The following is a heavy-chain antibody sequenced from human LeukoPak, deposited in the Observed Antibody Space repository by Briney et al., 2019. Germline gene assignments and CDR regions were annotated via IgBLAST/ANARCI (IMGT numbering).Heavy chain of an antibody. CDR2: INPNSGGT. J-gene: IGHJ6*03. Sequence: ASVKVSCKASGYTFTSYDINWVRQTTGQGLEWMGWINPNSGGTNYAQKFQGRVTMTRDTSISTAYMELSRLRSDDTAVYYCARDPAMGCSGGSCYDYYYMDVWGKGTTVTVSS. CDR1: GYTFTSYD. CDR3: ARDPAMGCSGGSCYDYYYMDV. D-gene: IGHD2-15*01. V-gene: IGHV1-2*02.